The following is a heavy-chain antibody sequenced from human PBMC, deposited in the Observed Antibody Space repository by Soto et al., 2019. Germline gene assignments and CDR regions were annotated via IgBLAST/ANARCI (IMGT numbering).Heavy chain of an antibody. D-gene: IGHD2-2*03. CDR1: GGSFSGYY. CDR3: ARGGFGYCSSTSCYHFDY. Sequence: SETLSLTCAVYGGSFSGYYWSWIRQPPGKGLEWIGEINHSGSTNYNPSLKSRVTISVDTSKNQFSLKLSSVTAADTAVYYCARGGFGYCSSTSCYHFDYWGQGTLVTVSS. CDR2: INHSGST. V-gene: IGHV4-34*01. J-gene: IGHJ4*02.